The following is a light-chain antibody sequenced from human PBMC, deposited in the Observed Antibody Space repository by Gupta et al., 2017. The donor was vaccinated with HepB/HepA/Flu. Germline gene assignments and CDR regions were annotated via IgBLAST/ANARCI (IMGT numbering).Light chain of an antibody. J-gene: IGKJ2*03. CDR3: QHYHNWPLPS. CDR2: GAS. V-gene: IGKV3-15*01. CDR1: QSVGTD. Sequence: EIVMTQSPATLSVFPGERATLSCRASQSVGTDLAWYQQKPGQAPRLLVYGASTRATGIPARFSGSGSGTEFTLTVSSLQSQDIAVYFCQHYHNWPLPSFGQGTKLEIK.